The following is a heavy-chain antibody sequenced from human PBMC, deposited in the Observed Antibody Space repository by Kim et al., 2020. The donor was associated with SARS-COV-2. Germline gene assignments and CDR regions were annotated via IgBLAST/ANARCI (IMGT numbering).Heavy chain of an antibody. CDR2: IKQGGSEK. V-gene: IGHV3-7*01. Sequence: GGSLRLSCAASGFTFSSYWMSWVRQAPGKGLEWVANIKQGGSEKYYVDSVKGRFTISRDNAKNSLYLQMNSLRAEDTAVYYCARDQSRITFFGVVISYYYMDVWGKGTTVTVSS. J-gene: IGHJ6*03. CDR3: ARDQSRITFFGVVISYYYMDV. D-gene: IGHD3-3*01. CDR1: GFTFSSYW.